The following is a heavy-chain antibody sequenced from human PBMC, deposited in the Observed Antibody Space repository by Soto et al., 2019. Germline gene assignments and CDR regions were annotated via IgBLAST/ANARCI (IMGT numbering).Heavy chain of an antibody. CDR1: GFTFSSYA. Sequence: GGSLRLSCAASGFTFSSYAMSWVRQATGKGLEWVSAISGSGGSTYYADSVKGRFTISRDNSKNTLYLQMNSLRAEDTAVYYCAKGLGYDILTGYPNYYDPGNIFDYWGQGTLVTVSS. CDR3: AKGLGYDILTGYPNYYDPGNIFDY. V-gene: IGHV3-23*01. CDR2: ISGSGGST. J-gene: IGHJ4*02. D-gene: IGHD3-9*01.